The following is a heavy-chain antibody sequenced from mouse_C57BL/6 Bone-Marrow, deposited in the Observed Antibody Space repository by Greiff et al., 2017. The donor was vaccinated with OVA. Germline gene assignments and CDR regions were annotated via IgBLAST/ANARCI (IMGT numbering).Heavy chain of an antibody. J-gene: IGHJ2*01. D-gene: IGHD1-1*01. V-gene: IGHV5-4*03. CDR3: ARITTVVFDY. CDR1: GFTFSSYA. Sequence: EVKLMESGGGLVKPGGSLKLSCAASGFTFSSYAMSWVRQTPEKRLEWVATISDGGSYTYYPDNVKGRFTISRDNAKNNLYLQMSHRKSEDTAMYYCARITTVVFDYWGQGTTLTVSS. CDR2: ISDGGSYT.